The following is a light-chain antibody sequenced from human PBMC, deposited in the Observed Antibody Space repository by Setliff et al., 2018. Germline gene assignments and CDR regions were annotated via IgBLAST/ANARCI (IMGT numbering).Light chain of an antibody. V-gene: IGLV2-14*01. J-gene: IGLJ1*01. CDR2: DVS. Sequence: QSVLTQPASVSGSPGQSITISCTGTSSDVGGYNYVSWYQQHPGKAPKLMTYDVSKRPSGISNRFSGSKSGNTASLTISGLQAEDEADYYCTSYTSSSTDVFGTGTKVTVL. CDR1: SSDVGGYNY. CDR3: TSYTSSSTDV.